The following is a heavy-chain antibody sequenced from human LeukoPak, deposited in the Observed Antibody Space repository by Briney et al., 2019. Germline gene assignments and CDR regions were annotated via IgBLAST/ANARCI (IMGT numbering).Heavy chain of an antibody. CDR1: GFTFSSYW. CDR2: INSDGSRT. Sequence: PGGSLRLSCAASGFTFSSYWMHWVRQAPGKGLLWVSRINSDGSRTNYADSMKGRFTGSRDNAKNTLYLQMNSLRAEDTAVYYCARDQYYFGSEKEHAFDIWGQGTMVTVSS. V-gene: IGHV3-74*01. CDR3: ARDQYYFGSEKEHAFDI. J-gene: IGHJ3*02. D-gene: IGHD3-10*01.